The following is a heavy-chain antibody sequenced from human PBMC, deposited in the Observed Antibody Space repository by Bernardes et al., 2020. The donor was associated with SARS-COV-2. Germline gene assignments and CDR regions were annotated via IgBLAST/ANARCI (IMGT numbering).Heavy chain of an antibody. CDR2: VYYSGST. D-gene: IGHD1-26*01. CDR3: ARSLLVGDTVKEYFDN. Sequence: SETPSLTCSVSGASVSDYYYFWIRQPPGKGLEWVGYVYYSGSTNYNPSLKGRVTISADTSKNQFSLKLSSVTAADTALYYCARSLLVGDTVKEYFDNWGQGTLVTVSS. V-gene: IGHV4-59*02. J-gene: IGHJ4*02. CDR1: GASVSDYY.